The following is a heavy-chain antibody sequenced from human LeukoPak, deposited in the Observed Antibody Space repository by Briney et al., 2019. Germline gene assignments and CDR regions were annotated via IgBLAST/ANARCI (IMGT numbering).Heavy chain of an antibody. CDR3: VRDSRPGGAMGLYHNDL. Sequence: PGGSLRLSCEASGFNFGEFWMAWVRQTPGKGLEWVADIKEDGSEKFYVDSVKGRFTISRDNSKNLLDLQMNRLRGDDTALYFCVRDSRPGGAMGLYHNDLWGLGTLVTVSS. CDR2: IKEDGSEK. D-gene: IGHD3-16*01. CDR1: GFNFGEFW. V-gene: IGHV3-7*01. J-gene: IGHJ4*02.